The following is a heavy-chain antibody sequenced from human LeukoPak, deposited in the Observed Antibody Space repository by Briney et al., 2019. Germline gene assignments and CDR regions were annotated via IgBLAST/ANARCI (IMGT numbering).Heavy chain of an antibody. Sequence: PGGSLRLSCAASGFPFDDYGMLWVRQGPGKGLEWVSFISWHGETTYYSDSVKGRFTISRDSGTNSLYLQMNRLRTEDTGFYYCAKDFGPRGVGATPQYWGQGTLVTVSS. CDR1: GFPFDDYG. J-gene: IGHJ4*02. CDR2: ISWHGETT. CDR3: AKDFGPRGVGATPQY. V-gene: IGHV3-43D*03. D-gene: IGHD1-26*01.